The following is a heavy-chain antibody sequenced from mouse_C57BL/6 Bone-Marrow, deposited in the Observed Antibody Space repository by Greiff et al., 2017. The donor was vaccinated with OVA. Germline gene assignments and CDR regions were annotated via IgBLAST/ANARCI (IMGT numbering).Heavy chain of an antibody. CDR1: GFTFSSYA. D-gene: IGHD2-3*01. CDR3: TREIYDGAWFAY. J-gene: IGHJ3*01. Sequence: DVMLVESGEGLVKPGGSLKLSCAASGFTFSSYAMSWVRQTPEKRLEWVAYISSGGDYTYYADTVKGRFTISRDNARNTLYLQMSSLKSEDTAMYYCTREIYDGAWFAYWGQGTLVTVSA. CDR2: ISSGGDYT. V-gene: IGHV5-9-1*02.